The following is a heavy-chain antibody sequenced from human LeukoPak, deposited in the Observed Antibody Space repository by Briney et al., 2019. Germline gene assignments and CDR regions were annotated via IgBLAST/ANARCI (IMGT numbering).Heavy chain of an antibody. J-gene: IGHJ6*03. CDR2: IISHGGST. CDR1: GFTFNSYT. D-gene: IGHD1-26*01. Sequence: PGGSLRLSCAASGFTFNSYTMHWVRQAPGKGLEHVSAIISHGGSTHYADSVKGRFTISRDNSWNTLYLQMDSLRAEDMAVYYCARVKMGATVSDYYHYYLDVWGKGTTVTVSS. V-gene: IGHV3-64*02. CDR3: ARVKMGATVSDYYHYYLDV.